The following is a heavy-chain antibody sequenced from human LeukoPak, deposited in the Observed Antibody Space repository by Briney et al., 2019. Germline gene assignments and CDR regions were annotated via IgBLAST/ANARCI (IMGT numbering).Heavy chain of an antibody. CDR3: ARESSIVRLADY. CDR1: GYTFTSYG. Sequence: APVKVSCKASGYTFTSYGISWVRQAPGQRLEWMGWISAYIGNTNYPHKLHGRVTITPYPATSTTSMDLRSLRSDDTAECYCARESSIVRLADYWGQGTLVTLSP. D-gene: IGHD3-16*02. CDR2: ISAYIGNT. J-gene: IGHJ4*02. V-gene: IGHV1-18*01.